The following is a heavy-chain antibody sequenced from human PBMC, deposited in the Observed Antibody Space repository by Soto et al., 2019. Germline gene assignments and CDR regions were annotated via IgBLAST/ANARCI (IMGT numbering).Heavy chain of an antibody. Sequence: GGSLRLSCAASGFTFSTYAMIWVRQAPGKGLEWVSVITGSGGSTYYADSVKGRFTISRDNSKNTLYLQMNSLRAEDTAVYYCAKDLKRLAYYDILTGPAPDYWGQGTLVTVSS. D-gene: IGHD3-9*01. J-gene: IGHJ4*02. CDR2: ITGSGGST. CDR3: AKDLKRLAYYDILTGPAPDY. V-gene: IGHV3-23*01. CDR1: GFTFSTYA.